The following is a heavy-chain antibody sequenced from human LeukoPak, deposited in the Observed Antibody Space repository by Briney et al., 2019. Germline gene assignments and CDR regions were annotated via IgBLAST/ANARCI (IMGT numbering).Heavy chain of an antibody. CDR3: AKDRVAVMWWSRVSPTYYYYMDV. CDR1: GFTFSSYG. Sequence: GGSLRLSCAASGFTFSSYGMHWVRQAPGKGLEWVAFIRYDGSNKYYADSVKGPFTISRDNSKNTLYLQMNGLRAEDTAVYYCAKDRVAVMWWSRVSPTYYYYMDVWGKGTTVTVSS. CDR2: IRYDGSNK. D-gene: IGHD2-21*01. V-gene: IGHV3-30*02. J-gene: IGHJ6*03.